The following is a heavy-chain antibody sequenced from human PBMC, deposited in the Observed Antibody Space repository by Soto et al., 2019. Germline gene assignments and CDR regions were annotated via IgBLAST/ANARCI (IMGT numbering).Heavy chain of an antibody. V-gene: IGHV4-30-2*01. CDR1: GGSISSGGYS. Sequence: SETLSLTCAVSGGSISSGGYSWSWIRQPPGKGLEWIGYIYHSGSTYYNPSLKSRVTISVDRSKNQFSLKLSSVTAADTAVYYCARSYCSGGSCYRRWFDPWGKGTLVTVSS. D-gene: IGHD2-15*01. CDR2: IYHSGST. J-gene: IGHJ5*02. CDR3: ARSYCSGGSCYRRWFDP.